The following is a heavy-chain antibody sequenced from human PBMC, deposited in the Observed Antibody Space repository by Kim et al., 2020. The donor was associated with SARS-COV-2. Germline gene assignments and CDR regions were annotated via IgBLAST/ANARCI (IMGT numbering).Heavy chain of an antibody. Sequence: KGRFTISRDNSKNTLYLQMNSLRAEDTAVYYCASSIGFVRYFDWSDAFDIWGQGTMVTVSS. CDR3: ASSIGFVRYFDWSDAFDI. D-gene: IGHD3-9*01. V-gene: IGHV3-30*01. J-gene: IGHJ3*02.